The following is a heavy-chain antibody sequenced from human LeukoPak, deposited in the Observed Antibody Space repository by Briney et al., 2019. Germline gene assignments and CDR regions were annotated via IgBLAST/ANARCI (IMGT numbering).Heavy chain of an antibody. CDR3: ARDYSG. D-gene: IGHD1-26*01. Sequence: GGSLRLSCAASGFTFSSYWMSWVRQAPGKGLEWLANIKQDGTEKNYLNSVKGRFTISRDNAKNSLYLQMNSLRAEDTAVYYCARDYSGWGQGTRVTVSS. V-gene: IGHV3-7*01. J-gene: IGHJ4*02. CDR2: IKQDGTEK. CDR1: GFTFSSYW.